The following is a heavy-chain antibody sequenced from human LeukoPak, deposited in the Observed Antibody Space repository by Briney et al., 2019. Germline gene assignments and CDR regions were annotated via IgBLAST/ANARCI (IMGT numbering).Heavy chain of an antibody. V-gene: IGHV3-15*01. Sequence: PGGSLRLSCAASGFTFVNAWMTWVRQAPGEGLEWLGRIKSKVHGETIDYAAPVKGRFTISRDDSKNTLYLEMNSLKTEDTAVYYCTTVWGGDWGQGTLVTVSS. J-gene: IGHJ1*01. CDR3: TTVWGGD. D-gene: IGHD7-27*01. CDR1: GFTFVNAW. CDR2: IKSKVHGETI.